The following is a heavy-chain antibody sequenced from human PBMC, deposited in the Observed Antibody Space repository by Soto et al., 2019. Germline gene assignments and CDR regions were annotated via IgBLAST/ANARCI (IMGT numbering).Heavy chain of an antibody. CDR1: GGSISSGGYY. Sequence: SETLSLTCTVSGGSISSGGYYWSWIRQHPGKGLEWIGYIYYSGSTYYNPSLKSRVTISVDTSKNQFSLKLSSVTAADTAVYYCARQPYDSSSWYSFSHFDYWGQGTLVTVSS. CDR3: ARQPYDSSSWYSFSHFDY. V-gene: IGHV4-31*02. J-gene: IGHJ4*02. D-gene: IGHD6-13*01. CDR2: IYYSGST.